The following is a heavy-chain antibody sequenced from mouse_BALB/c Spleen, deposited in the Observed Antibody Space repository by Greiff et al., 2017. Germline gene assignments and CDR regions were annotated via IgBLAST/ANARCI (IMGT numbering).Heavy chain of an antibody. Sequence: EVKVEESGGGLVQPGGSMKLSCVASGFTFSNYWMNWVRQSPEKGLEWVAEIRLKSNNYATHYAESVKGRFTISRDDSKRSVYLQMNNLRAEDTGIYYCTRSNWNFDYWGQGTTLTVSS. CDR1: GFTFSNYW. V-gene: IGHV6-6*02. CDR2: IRLKSNNYAT. CDR3: TRSNWNFDY. J-gene: IGHJ2*01. D-gene: IGHD4-1*01.